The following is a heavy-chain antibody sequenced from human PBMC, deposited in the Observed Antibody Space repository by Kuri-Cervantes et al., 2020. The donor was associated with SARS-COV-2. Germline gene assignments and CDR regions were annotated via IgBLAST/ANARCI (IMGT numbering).Heavy chain of an antibody. CDR3: ARAPWRAGISGWKRPCDY. V-gene: IGHV3-30*14. CDR2: ISFDGRNT. CDR1: GFIFGDYA. J-gene: IGHJ4*02. D-gene: IGHD6-19*01. Sequence: GESLKISCAASGFIFGDYAMDWVRQAPGKGLEWVASISFDGRNTKFADSVKGRFTISRDNSKNVVYLQMNSLRIEDTAEYFCARAPWRAGISGWKRPCDYWGQGTLVTVSS.